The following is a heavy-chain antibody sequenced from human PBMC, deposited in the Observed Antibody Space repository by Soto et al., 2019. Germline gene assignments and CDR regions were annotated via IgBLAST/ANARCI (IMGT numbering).Heavy chain of an antibody. J-gene: IGHJ6*02. V-gene: IGHV3-23*01. Sequence: GGSLRLSIFASVFPLGDYSGNGVRQAPGQGLEWVTGSSGSGISTYYADSVKGRFTISRDNSKNTVFLQMNSLRAEDTALYYCVKFPMITASYYYYDMDVWGLGTTVNVSS. D-gene: IGHD3-16*01. CDR1: VFPLGDYS. CDR2: SSGSGIST. CDR3: VKFPMITASYYYYDMDV.